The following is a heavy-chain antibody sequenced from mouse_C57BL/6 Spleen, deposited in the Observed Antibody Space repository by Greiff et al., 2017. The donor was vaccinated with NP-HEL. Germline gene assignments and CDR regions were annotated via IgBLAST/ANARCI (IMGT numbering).Heavy chain of an antibody. CDR3: ARGEVTPFAY. V-gene: IGHV1-42*01. CDR2: INPSTGGT. D-gene: IGHD2-2*01. Sequence: VQLKQSGPELVKPGASVKISCKASGYSFTGYYMNWVKQSPEKSLEWIGEINPSTGGTTYNQKFKAKATLTVDKSSSTAYMQLKSLTSEDSAVYYCARGEVTPFAYWGQGTLVTVSA. CDR1: GYSFTGYY. J-gene: IGHJ3*01.